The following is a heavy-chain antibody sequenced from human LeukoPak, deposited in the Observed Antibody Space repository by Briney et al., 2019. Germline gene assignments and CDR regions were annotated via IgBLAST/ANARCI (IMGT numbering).Heavy chain of an antibody. CDR1: GYSFTRYF. CDR2: IIPSDVST. Sequence: GASVKVSCKASGYSFTRYFIHWVRQAPGQGLEWMGIIIPSDVSTSYAQKFQGRVTMTRDTSTSTVYMELSSLRSEDTAVYYCARGKVVTMVRGVIITYFDYWGQGTLVTVSS. V-gene: IGHV1-46*01. D-gene: IGHD3-10*01. J-gene: IGHJ4*02. CDR3: ARGKVVTMVRGVIITYFDY.